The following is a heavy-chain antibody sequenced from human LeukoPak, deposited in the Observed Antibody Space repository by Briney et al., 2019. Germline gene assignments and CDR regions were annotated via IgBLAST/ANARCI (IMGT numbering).Heavy chain of an antibody. CDR2: IFYSGNT. Sequence: SETLSLTCTVSGGSISTSSYYWGWVRQPPGKGLEWIGNIFYSGNTYDNPSLKSRVTISVDTSKNQFSLKLTSVTAADTAVYYCARRLRFVGVWFDPWGQGTLVTVSS. CDR3: ARRLRFVGVWFDP. D-gene: IGHD3-10*01. V-gene: IGHV4-39*01. J-gene: IGHJ5*02. CDR1: GGSISTSSYY.